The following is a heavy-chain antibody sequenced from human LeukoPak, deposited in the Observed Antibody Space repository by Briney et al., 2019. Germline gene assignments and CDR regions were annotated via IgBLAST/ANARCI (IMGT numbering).Heavy chain of an antibody. CDR3: ASAIAAHNWFDP. D-gene: IGHD6-6*01. V-gene: IGHV3-21*01. CDR1: GFTFSSYS. CDR2: ISSSSSYI. J-gene: IGHJ5*02. Sequence: GGSLRLSCAASGFTFSSYSMNWVRQAPGKGLEWVSSISSSSSYIYYADSVKGRFTISRDNAKNSLYLQMNSLRAEDTAVYYCASAIAAHNWFDPWGQETLVTVSS.